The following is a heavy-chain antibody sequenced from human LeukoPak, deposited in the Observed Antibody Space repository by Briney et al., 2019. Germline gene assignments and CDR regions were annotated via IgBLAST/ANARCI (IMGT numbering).Heavy chain of an antibody. J-gene: IGHJ6*02. V-gene: IGHV1-69*04. CDR2: IIPILGIA. CDR3: ARVLGELVGATNYYYYGMDV. Sequence: GASVKVSCKASGGTFSSYAISWVRQAPGQGLEWMGRIIPILGIANYAQKFQGRVTITADKSTSTAYVELNSLRAEDTAVYYCARVLGELVGATNYYYYGMDVWGQGTTVTVSS. D-gene: IGHD1-26*01. CDR1: GGTFSSYA.